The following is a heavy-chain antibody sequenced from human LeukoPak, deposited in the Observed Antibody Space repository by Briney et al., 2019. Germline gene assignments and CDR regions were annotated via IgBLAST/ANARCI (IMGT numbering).Heavy chain of an antibody. CDR3: ARSYYDFWSGYYRPNWFDP. Sequence: SETLSLTCTVSGGSISSSSYYWGWIRQPPGKGLEWIGSIYYSGSTYYNPSLKSRVTISVDTSKNQFCLKLSSVTAADTAVYYCARSYYDFWSGYYRPNWFDPWGQGTLVTVSS. D-gene: IGHD3-3*01. CDR1: GGSISSSSYY. J-gene: IGHJ5*02. V-gene: IGHV4-39*01. CDR2: IYYSGST.